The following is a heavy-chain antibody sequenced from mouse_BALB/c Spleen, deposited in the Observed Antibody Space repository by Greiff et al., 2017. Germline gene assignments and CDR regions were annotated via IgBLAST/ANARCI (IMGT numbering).Heavy chain of an antibody. CDR2: ILPGSGST. CDR3: ARLDDYDDGAWFAY. J-gene: IGHJ3*01. Sequence: QVQLQQSGAELMKPGASVKISCKATGYTFSSYWIEWVKQRPGHGLEWIGEILPGSGSTNYNEKFKGKATFTADTSSNTAYMQLSSLTSEDSAVYYCARLDDYDDGAWFAYWGQGTLVTVSA. D-gene: IGHD2-4*01. CDR1: GYTFSSYW. V-gene: IGHV1-9*01.